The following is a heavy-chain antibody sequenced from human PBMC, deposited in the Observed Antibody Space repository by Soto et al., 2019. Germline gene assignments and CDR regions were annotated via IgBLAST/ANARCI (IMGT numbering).Heavy chain of an antibody. CDR1: GFTFGSYR. D-gene: IGHD3-22*01. CDR3: ARRGYYYDTSGYRIVPLDS. V-gene: IGHV3-7*01. CDR2: IKHDGSER. Sequence: EVQLVESGGGLVRPGGSLRLSCAASGFTFGSYRMSWVRQAPGKGLEWVANIKHDGSERYYVDSVEGRFTISRDNVKHSVYLQMNSLRAEDTAVYYCARRGYYYDTSGYRIVPLDSWGQGTLVTVSS. J-gene: IGHJ4*02.